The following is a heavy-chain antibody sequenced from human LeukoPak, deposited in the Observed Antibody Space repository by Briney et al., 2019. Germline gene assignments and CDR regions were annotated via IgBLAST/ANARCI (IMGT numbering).Heavy chain of an antibody. D-gene: IGHD2-2*01. CDR2: ISAYNGNT. Sequence: ASVKVSFKASGYTFTSYGISWVRQAPGQGLEWMGWISAYNGNTNYAQKLQGRVTMTTDTSTSTAYMELRSLRSDDTAVYYCARVLGYCSSTSCYEIYNWFDPWGQGTLVTVSS. CDR3: ARVLGYCSSTSCYEIYNWFDP. J-gene: IGHJ5*02. V-gene: IGHV1-18*01. CDR1: GYTFTSYG.